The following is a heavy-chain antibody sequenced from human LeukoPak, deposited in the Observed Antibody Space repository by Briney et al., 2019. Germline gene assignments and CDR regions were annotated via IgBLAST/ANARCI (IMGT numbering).Heavy chain of an antibody. J-gene: IGHJ5*02. CDR3: AREDYDYVWGSYPSGGFHP. CDR1: GFTFDDDG. V-gene: IGHV3-20*04. CDR2: INWNGGST. D-gene: IGHD3-16*02. Sequence: GGSLRLSCAASGFTFDDDGMSWVRQAPGRGLEWVSGINWNGGSTGYADSVKGRLTISRDNAKNSLYLQMNSLRAEDTALYYCAREDYDYVWGSYPSGGFHPWGQGTLVTVSS.